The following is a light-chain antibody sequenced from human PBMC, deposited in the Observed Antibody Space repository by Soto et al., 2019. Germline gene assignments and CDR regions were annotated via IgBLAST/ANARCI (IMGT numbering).Light chain of an antibody. CDR3: QHSSSDCTT. V-gene: IGKV1-39*01. CDR1: QTISPF. J-gene: IGKJ5*01. CDR2: ESS. Sequence: SAAVDDRVTITCRASQTISPFLNWYQCKPVKPPKLLIYESSNLRGGVSSRFRGSGSGTDFTLTIDRLQSDDFATYYCQHSSSDCTTFCQGTRLENK.